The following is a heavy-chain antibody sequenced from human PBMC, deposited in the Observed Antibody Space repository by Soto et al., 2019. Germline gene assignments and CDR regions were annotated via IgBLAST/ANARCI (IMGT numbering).Heavy chain of an antibody. J-gene: IGHJ5*02. V-gene: IGHV1-18*04. D-gene: IGHD2-21*02. Sequence: ASVKVSCKASGYTFTSYGISWVRQAPGQGLEWMGWISAYNGNTNYAQKLQGRVTMTTDTSTSTAYMELRSLRSDDTAVYYCARSIVVVTAIRTHNWFDPWGQGTLVTVSS. CDR1: GYTFTSYG. CDR3: ARSIVVVTAIRTHNWFDP. CDR2: ISAYNGNT.